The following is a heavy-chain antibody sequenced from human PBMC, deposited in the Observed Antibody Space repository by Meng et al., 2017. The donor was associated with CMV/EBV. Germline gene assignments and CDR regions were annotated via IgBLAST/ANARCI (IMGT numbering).Heavy chain of an antibody. CDR3: ARDPLFGGGGRFDL. Sequence: QVQLWQSGAEVKKPGASVKVTFKASAYTFTSYGISWVRQAPGQELEWRGWISAYNGNTNYAQKLQSRVTMTTDTSTSTAYMELRSLRSGDTALYYCARDPLFGGGGRFDLWGRGTLVTVSS. V-gene: IGHV1-18*01. CDR1: AYTFTSYG. CDR2: ISAYNGNT. J-gene: IGHJ2*01. D-gene: IGHD3-10*01.